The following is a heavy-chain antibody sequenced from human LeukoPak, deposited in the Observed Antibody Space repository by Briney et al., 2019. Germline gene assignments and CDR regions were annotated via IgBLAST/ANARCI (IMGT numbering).Heavy chain of an antibody. Sequence: ASVKVSCKASGYTFSSYDINWVRQATGQGLEWMGWMNPNSGNTGYAQKLQGRVTMTKNTSITTAYMEVSSLRSEDTAVYYCARALSWTTESYYYMDVWGKGTTVTVSS. CDR2: MNPNSGNT. D-gene: IGHD3/OR15-3a*01. CDR1: GYTFSSYD. CDR3: ARALSWTTESYYYMDV. V-gene: IGHV1-8*01. J-gene: IGHJ6*03.